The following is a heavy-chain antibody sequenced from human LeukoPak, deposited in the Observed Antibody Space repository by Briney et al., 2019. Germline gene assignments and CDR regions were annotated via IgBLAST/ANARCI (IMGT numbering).Heavy chain of an antibody. J-gene: IGHJ4*02. V-gene: IGHV3-11*06. D-gene: IGHD5-18*01. Sequence: AASLRLSSAVAAFTFSAECMCWIRHVPGKWMEWISYISSSSSYTNYADSVKGRFTISRDNAKNSLYLQMNSLRAEDTAVYYCARDGHSYGYDLDYWGQGTLVTVSS. CDR1: AFTFSAEC. CDR3: ARDGHSYGYDLDY. CDR2: ISSSSSYT.